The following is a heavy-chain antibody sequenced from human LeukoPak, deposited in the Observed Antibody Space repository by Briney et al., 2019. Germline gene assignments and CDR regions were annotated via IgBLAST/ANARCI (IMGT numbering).Heavy chain of an antibody. V-gene: IGHV1-2*04. CDR3: ARGGVAAAGNAFDI. D-gene: IGHD6-13*01. Sequence: ASVKVSCTASGYTFTSCYMHWVRQAPGQGLEWMRWINPNSGGTNYAQKFQGWVTMTRDTSISTAYMELSRLRSDDTAVYYCARGGVAAAGNAFDIWGQGTMVTVSS. CDR2: INPNSGGT. J-gene: IGHJ3*02. CDR1: GYTFTSCY.